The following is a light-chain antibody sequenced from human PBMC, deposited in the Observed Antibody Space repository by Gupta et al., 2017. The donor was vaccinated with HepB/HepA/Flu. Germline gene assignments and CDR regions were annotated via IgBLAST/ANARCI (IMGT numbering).Light chain of an antibody. J-gene: IGKJ5*01. CDR1: QDINSY. Sequence: DIQLTQSPSFLSASVGDRVTTTCRASQDINSYLIWYQQKPGKAPTLLIYSASTLQGGVPSRFSGSGSGTEFTLTISSLQPEDFATYYCQQFNSYPITFGQGTRLDIK. V-gene: IGKV1-9*01. CDR3: QQFNSYPIT. CDR2: SAS.